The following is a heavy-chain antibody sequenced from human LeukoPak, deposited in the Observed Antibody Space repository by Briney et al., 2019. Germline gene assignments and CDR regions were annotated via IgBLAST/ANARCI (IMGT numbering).Heavy chain of an antibody. D-gene: IGHD3-10*01. CDR2: ISSSSSYI. Sequence: GGSLRLSCAASGFTFSSYSMNWVRQAPGKGLEWVSSISSSSSYIYYADSVKGRFTISRDNAMNSLYLQMNSLRAEDTAVYYCASGDYYGSGSYWAPFDYWGQGTLVTVSS. J-gene: IGHJ4*02. CDR1: GFTFSSYS. CDR3: ASGDYYGSGSYWAPFDY. V-gene: IGHV3-21*01.